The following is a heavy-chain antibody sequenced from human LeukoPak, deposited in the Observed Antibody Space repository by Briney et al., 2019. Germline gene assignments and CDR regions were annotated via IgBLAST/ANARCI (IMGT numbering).Heavy chain of an antibody. Sequence: SETLSLTCTVSGXSISSYYWSWIRQPPGKGLEWIGYIYYIGSTNYNPSLKSRVTISLDTSKNQFSLKLSSVTAADTAVYYCARDYAFDIWGQGTLVTVSS. J-gene: IGHJ3*02. V-gene: IGHV4-59*01. CDR1: GXSISSYY. CDR3: ARDYAFDI. CDR2: IYYIGST.